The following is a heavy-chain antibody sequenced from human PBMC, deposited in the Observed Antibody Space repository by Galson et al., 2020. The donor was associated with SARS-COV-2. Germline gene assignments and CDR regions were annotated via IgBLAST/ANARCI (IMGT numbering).Heavy chain of an antibody. V-gene: IGHV3-21*01. J-gene: IGHJ6*02. CDR1: GFPFNSYT. CDR2: TFSNDEYI. Sequence: GGSLRLSCAVSGFPFNSYTMSWVRQAPAKGLEWVAATFSNDEYIYYAESVKGRFTISRDNAKNTLYLQMNSLRAEDTAVYFCAREPSGAMCEMDVWGQGTPGTVSS. CDR3: AREPSGAMCEMDV.